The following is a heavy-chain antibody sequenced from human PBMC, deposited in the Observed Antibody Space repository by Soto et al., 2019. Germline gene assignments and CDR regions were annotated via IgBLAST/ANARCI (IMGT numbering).Heavy chain of an antibody. D-gene: IGHD7-27*01. CDR2: ISYDGYNK. CDR1: GFLFNTYA. J-gene: IGHJ5*02. Sequence: QVQLGESGGGVVQPGGSLRLSCAASGFLFNTYAMHWVRRAPGKGLEWVAVISYDGYNKYYADSVMGRFTISRDNSKNVLFLQMSGLRGDDTAFYYCVRGGTRTGVLIPPSWGQGTQVTVSP. CDR3: VRGGTRTGVLIPPS. V-gene: IGHV3-30*04.